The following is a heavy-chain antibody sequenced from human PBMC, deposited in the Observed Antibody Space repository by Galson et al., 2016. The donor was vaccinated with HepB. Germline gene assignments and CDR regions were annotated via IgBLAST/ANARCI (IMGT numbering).Heavy chain of an antibody. V-gene: IGHV3-7*01. CDR3: ARGGSTSSWFWVD. D-gene: IGHD6-13*01. J-gene: IGHJ4*02. CDR1: GFTFSSLW. CDR2: VKPDGSET. Sequence: SLRLSCAASGFTFSSLWMTWVRQAPGKGPEWVASVKPDGSETYYVDSMKGRFTIPRDNAKNSLYLQMNSLRAEDTAVYYCARGGSTSSWFWVDWGQGTLVTVSS.